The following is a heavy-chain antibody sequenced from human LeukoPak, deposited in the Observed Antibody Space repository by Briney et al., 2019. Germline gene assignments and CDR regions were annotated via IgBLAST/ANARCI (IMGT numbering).Heavy chain of an antibody. D-gene: IGHD5-18*01. CDR3: ARERAGIQLWPNYYFDY. Sequence: SVKVSCKASGGTFSSYAISWVRQAPGQGLEWMGGIIPIFGTANYAQKFQGRVTITADESTSTAYMELSSLRSEDTAVYYYARERAGIQLWPNYYFDYWGQGTLVTVSS. CDR1: GGTFSSYA. CDR2: IIPIFGTA. J-gene: IGHJ4*02. V-gene: IGHV1-69*13.